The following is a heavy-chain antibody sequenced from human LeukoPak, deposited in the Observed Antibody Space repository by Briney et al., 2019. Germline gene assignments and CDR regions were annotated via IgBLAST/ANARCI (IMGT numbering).Heavy chain of an antibody. CDR2: INHSGST. CDR1: GGSFSGYY. Sequence: SETLSLTCAVYGGSFSGYYWSWIRQPPGKGLEWIGEINHSGSTNYNPSLKSRVTISVDTSKNQFSLKLSSVTAADTAVYYCAREGIVGATDYWGQGTLVTVSS. CDR3: AREGIVGATDY. J-gene: IGHJ4*02. V-gene: IGHV4-34*01. D-gene: IGHD1-26*01.